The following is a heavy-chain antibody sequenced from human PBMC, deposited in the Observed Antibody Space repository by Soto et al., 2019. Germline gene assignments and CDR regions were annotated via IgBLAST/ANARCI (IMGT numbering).Heavy chain of an antibody. CDR2: IYYSGST. V-gene: IGHV4-61*01. CDR3: VKIFGKVDY. J-gene: IGHJ4*02. CDR1: GFSVISGSGY. D-gene: IGHD3-3*01. Sequence: SETLSFTCTFSGFSVISGSGYWSWIRQPPGKGLEWIGYIYYSGSTNYNPSLKSRVTISVDTSKNQFSLKLSSVTAADTAVYYCVKIFGKVDYWGQGTLVNVSS.